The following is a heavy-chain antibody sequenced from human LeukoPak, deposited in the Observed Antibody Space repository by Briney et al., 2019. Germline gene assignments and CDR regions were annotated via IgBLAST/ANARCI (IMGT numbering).Heavy chain of an antibody. CDR3: AKGGVVVVTASDS. Sequence: QPGGPLRLSCAASGFTFGNCAMSWVRQAPGKGLEWVTSISGSDGFTYYADSVKGRFTISRDNSRNTLYLQINSLRAEDTAVYFCAKGGVVVVTASDSWGQGTLVTVSS. V-gene: IGHV3-23*01. CDR2: ISGSDGFT. CDR1: GFTFGNCA. J-gene: IGHJ4*02. D-gene: IGHD3-22*01.